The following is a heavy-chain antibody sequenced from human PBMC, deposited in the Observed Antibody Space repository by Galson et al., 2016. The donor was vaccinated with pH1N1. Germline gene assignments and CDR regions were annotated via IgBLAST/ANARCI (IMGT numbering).Heavy chain of an antibody. D-gene: IGHD2-15*01. CDR3: ATAEGARGKTDGPLVEAEETMTRVP. J-gene: IGHJ5*02. CDR1: SSRYTVSESS. CDR2: FDPDEGET. V-gene: IGHV1-24*01. Sequence: SVKVSCKVSSSRYTVSESSMHWVRQAPGKGLEWMGGFDPDEGETIYAQTFQGRLTLTEDTSTNTAYMDLRSLTSEDTAVYYCATAEGARGKTDGPLVEAEETMTRVPWAQWNP.